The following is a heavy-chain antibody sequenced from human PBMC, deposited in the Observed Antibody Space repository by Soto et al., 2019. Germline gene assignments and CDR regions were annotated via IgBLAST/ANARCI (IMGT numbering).Heavy chain of an antibody. CDR3: ARVLSCDSSGYHDY. J-gene: IGHJ4*02. Sequence: QVQLVESGGGLVQPGRSLRLSCAASGFTFSSYGMHWVRQAPGKGLEWVAVISYDGSNKYYADSVKGRFTISRDNSKNTLYLQMNCLRAGHTAGYYCARVLSCDSSGYHDYWGQGTLGTVSS. D-gene: IGHD3-22*01. CDR2: ISYDGSNK. CDR1: GFTFSSYG. V-gene: IGHV3-30*03.